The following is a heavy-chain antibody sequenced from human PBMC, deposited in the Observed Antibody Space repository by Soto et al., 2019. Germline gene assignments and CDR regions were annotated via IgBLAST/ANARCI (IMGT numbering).Heavy chain of an antibody. Sequence: SETLSLTCAVYGGSFSGYYWSWIRQPPGKGLEWIGEINHSGSTNYNPSLKSRVTISVDTSKNQFSLKLSSVTAADTAVYYCARIRSGSYGYYYYYYGMDAWGQGTTVTVSS. CDR1: GGSFSGYY. J-gene: IGHJ6*02. CDR2: INHSGST. V-gene: IGHV4-34*01. CDR3: ARIRSGSYGYYYYYYGMDA. D-gene: IGHD3-10*01.